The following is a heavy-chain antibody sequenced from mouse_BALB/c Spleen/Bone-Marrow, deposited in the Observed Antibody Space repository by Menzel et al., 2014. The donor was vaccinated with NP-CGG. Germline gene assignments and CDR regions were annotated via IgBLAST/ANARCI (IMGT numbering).Heavy chain of an antibody. CDR2: VNPNIGGT. D-gene: IGHD2-3*01. J-gene: IGHJ2*01. Sequence: EVKLMESGPELVKPGASVEISCKPSGYTFSDYTLHWVKQSHGKSLEWIGGVNPNIGGTSYNQKFKGKASLTVNKSSTTAYMELRSLTSDDSAVYYCARGRWYYWGQGTTLTVSS. CDR1: GYTFSDYT. CDR3: ARGRWYY. V-gene: IGHV1-22*01.